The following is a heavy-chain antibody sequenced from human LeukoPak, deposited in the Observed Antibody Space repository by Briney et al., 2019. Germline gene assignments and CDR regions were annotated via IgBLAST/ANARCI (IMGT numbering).Heavy chain of an antibody. D-gene: IGHD2-2*01. J-gene: IGHJ4*02. V-gene: IGHV1-69*05. CDR1: GGTFSSYA. Sequence: SVKVSCKASGGTFSSYAISWVRQAPGQGLEWMGGIIPIFGTANYAQKFQGRVTITTDESTSTAYMELRRLRSGDTDVYYCVRGAKPPPPRYCSSTSCYLDYFDYWGQGTLVTVSS. CDR2: IIPIFGTA. CDR3: VRGAKPPPPRYCSSTSCYLDYFDY.